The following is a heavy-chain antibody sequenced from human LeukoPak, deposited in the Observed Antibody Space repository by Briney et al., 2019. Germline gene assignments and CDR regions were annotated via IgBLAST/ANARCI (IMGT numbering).Heavy chain of an antibody. Sequence: GGPLRLSCAASGFTFSSHAMSWVRQAPGKGLEWVSAISDRGDNKQYTDSVKGRLTISRDNSKNTLCLQMNSLRADDTAVYYCAKSSRYGTGWYGRIDYWGQGTLVTVS. V-gene: IGHV3-23*01. CDR1: GFTFSSHA. D-gene: IGHD6-19*01. CDR3: AKSSRYGTGWYGRIDY. CDR2: ISDRGDNK. J-gene: IGHJ4*02.